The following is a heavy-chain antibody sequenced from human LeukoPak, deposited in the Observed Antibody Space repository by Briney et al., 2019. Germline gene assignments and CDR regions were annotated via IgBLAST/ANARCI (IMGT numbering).Heavy chain of an antibody. Sequence: SETLSLTCAVYGGSFSGYYWSWIRQPPGKGLEWIGEINHSGSTNYNPSLKSRVTISVDTSKYQFSLKLSSVTAADTAVYYCARDSGIAVAGTLYYYYGMDVWGQGTTVTVSS. CDR2: INHSGST. CDR1: GGSFSGYY. J-gene: IGHJ6*02. V-gene: IGHV4-34*01. CDR3: ARDSGIAVAGTLYYYYGMDV. D-gene: IGHD6-19*01.